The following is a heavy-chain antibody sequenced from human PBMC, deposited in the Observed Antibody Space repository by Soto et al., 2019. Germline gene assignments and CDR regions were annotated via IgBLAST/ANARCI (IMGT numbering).Heavy chain of an antibody. V-gene: IGHV3-23*01. J-gene: IGHJ4*02. CDR2: MSNTGGNR. D-gene: IGHD6-19*01. CDR3: AKDAGSASGWDYYDL. CDR1: GFPFSTYA. Sequence: RLSCVASGFPFSTYAIGWVRQAPGKGLEWVSVMSNTGGNRYYADSVKGRFTISRDNSKNTLFLQMSSLRAEDTAVYYCAKDAGSASGWDYYDLQAQGRLVTGS.